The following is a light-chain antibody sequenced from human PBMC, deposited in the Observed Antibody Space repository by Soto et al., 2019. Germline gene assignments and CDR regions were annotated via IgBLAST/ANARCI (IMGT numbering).Light chain of an antibody. Sequence: QSVLTQPPSASGTPGQRVTISCSGSSSNIGSNTVNWYQQLPGTAPKLLIYSNNQRPSGVPDRFSGSKSGTSASLAISGIQYEDEADYYCAAWDDSLNGWVFGGGTKLTVL. J-gene: IGLJ3*02. V-gene: IGLV1-44*01. CDR1: SSNIGSNT. CDR3: AAWDDSLNGWV. CDR2: SNN.